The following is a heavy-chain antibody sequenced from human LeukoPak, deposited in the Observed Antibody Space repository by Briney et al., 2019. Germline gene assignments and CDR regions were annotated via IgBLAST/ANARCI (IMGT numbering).Heavy chain of an antibody. CDR3: ARMTTGHDF. D-gene: IGHD4-17*01. CDR1: GTSFSSYY. Sequence: SETLSLTCAVSGTSFSSYYWSWIRQPPGKGLEWIGEVNHSGYTNDNPSLKSRVTISVDTSKTQFSLRLRPVTAANTAVYFCARMTTGHDFWGQGTLVTVSS. J-gene: IGHJ4*02. CDR2: VNHSGYT. V-gene: IGHV4-34*01.